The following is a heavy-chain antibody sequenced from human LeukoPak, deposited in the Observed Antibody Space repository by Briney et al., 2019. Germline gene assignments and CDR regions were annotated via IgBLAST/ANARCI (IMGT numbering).Heavy chain of an antibody. D-gene: IGHD3-10*01. V-gene: IGHV4-38-2*02. CDR2: IHHSGST. CDR1: GYSINSGYY. CDR3: ARDVKGYYHGSGIDF. Sequence: SETLSLTCIVSGYSINSGYYCGWIRQPPGKGLEWIGNIHHSGSTYYNPSLKSRVTISVDTSNNHFSLKLTSVTAADTAVYYCARDVKGYYHGSGIDFWGQGTLVTVSS. J-gene: IGHJ4*02.